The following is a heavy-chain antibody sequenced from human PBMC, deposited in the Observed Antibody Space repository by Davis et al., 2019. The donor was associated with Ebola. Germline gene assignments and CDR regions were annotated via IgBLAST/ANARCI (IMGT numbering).Heavy chain of an antibody. V-gene: IGHV3-7*03. CDR3: ARDLVVVVPAASWFDP. CDR2: MLHDGSEK. Sequence: PGGSLRLSCAASGFTFSESWMAWVRQAPGKGLEWLANMLHDGSEKYSAGPVKGRFTISRDNARNSFYLQMNSLRAEDTALYHCARDLVVVVPAASWFDPWGQGTLVTVSS. D-gene: IGHD2-2*01. J-gene: IGHJ5*02. CDR1: GFTFSESW.